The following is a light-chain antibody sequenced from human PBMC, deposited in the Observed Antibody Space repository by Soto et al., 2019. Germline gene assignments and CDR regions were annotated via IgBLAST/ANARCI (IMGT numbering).Light chain of an antibody. CDR3: QLYYTYPWT. Sequence: DIQMTQSPSTLSASVGDRVTITCRASQSINIYLAWYQQKPGKAPKVLIYEASTLQSGAPSRFSGSGSGTEFTLTISSLQPDDFATYYCQLYYTYPWTFGQGTKVEIK. CDR1: QSINIY. J-gene: IGKJ1*01. CDR2: EAS. V-gene: IGKV1-5*03.